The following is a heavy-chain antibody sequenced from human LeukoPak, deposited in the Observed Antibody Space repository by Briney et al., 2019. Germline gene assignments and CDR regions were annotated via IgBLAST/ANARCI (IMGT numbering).Heavy chain of an antibody. CDR2: IYSGGST. CDR3: ARVNYGDYGDLDY. J-gene: IGHJ4*02. D-gene: IGHD4-17*01. Sequence: GGSLRLSCAASGFTVSSNYMSWVRQAPGKGLEWVSVIYSGGSTYYADSVKARFTISRDNSKNTLYLQMNSLRAEDTAVYYCARVNYGDYGDLDYWGQGTLVTVSS. V-gene: IGHV3-53*01. CDR1: GFTVSSNY.